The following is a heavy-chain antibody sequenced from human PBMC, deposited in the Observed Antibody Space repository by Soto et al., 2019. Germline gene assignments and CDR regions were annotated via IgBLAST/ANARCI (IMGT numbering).Heavy chain of an antibody. J-gene: IGHJ4*02. D-gene: IGHD2-21*01. CDR1: GYTFSGYN. V-gene: IGHV1-2*02. Sequence: ASVKVSCKASGYTFSGYNMHWVRQAPGQGLEWMGSINPNSGGTNFARKFQGRVTMTRDTSIGTAYMELTNLTSDDTAVYFCARDLLWSAQKPIDFWGQGTLVTVYS. CDR3: ARDLLWSAQKPIDF. CDR2: INPNSGGT.